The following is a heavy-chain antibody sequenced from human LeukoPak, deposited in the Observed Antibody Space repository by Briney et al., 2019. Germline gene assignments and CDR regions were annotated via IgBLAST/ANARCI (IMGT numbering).Heavy chain of an antibody. Sequence: KPSETLSLTCTVSGGSISSYYWSWIRQPPGKGLEWIGYIYYSGSTNYNPSLKSRVTISVDTSKNQFSLKLSSVTAADTAVYYCARVTGYSSSWYADNWFDPWGQGTLVTVSS. D-gene: IGHD6-13*01. J-gene: IGHJ5*02. CDR1: GGSISSYY. CDR2: IYYSGST. V-gene: IGHV4-59*01. CDR3: ARVTGYSSSWYADNWFDP.